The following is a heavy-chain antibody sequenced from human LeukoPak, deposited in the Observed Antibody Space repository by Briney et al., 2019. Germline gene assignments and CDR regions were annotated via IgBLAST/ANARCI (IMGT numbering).Heavy chain of an antibody. CDR3: ARLTVWGSYRYDP. V-gene: IGHV1-69*05. CDR1: GYTFTSYG. CDR2: IIPIFGTA. J-gene: IGHJ5*02. D-gene: IGHD3-16*02. Sequence: ASVKVSCKASGYTFTSYGISWVRQAPGQGLEWMGRIIPIFGTANYAQKFQGRVTITTDESTSTAYMELSSLRSEDTAVYYCARLTVWGSYRYDPWGQGTLVTVSS.